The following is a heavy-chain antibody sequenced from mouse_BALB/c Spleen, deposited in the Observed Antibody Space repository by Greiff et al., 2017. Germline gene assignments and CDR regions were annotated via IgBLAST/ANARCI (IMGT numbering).Heavy chain of an antibody. J-gene: IGHJ1*01. Sequence: EVQLVESGGGLVKPGGSLKLSCAASGFTFSSYAMSWVRQTPEKRLEWVASISSGGSTYYPDSVKGRFTISRDNARNILYLQMSSLRSEDTAMYYCARPIYYDYDWYFDVWGAGTTVTVSS. CDR3: ARPIYYDYDWYFDV. D-gene: IGHD2-4*01. CDR2: ISSGGST. CDR1: GFTFSSYA. V-gene: IGHV5-6-5*01.